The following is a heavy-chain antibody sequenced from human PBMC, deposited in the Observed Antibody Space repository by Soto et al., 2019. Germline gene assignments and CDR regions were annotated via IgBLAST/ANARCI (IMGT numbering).Heavy chain of an antibody. Sequence: XESLRLSCAASGFVFSDYWMNWVRHTPGKGLEWVANIKQDGSTKYYVDSVKGRFTISRDNGKNSVSLQMNSLRAEDTATYYCARGVYCTNGVCYWFDPWGPGTQVTV. CDR2: IKQDGSTK. CDR3: ARGVYCTNGVCYWFDP. V-gene: IGHV3-7*01. D-gene: IGHD2-8*01. CDR1: GFVFSDYW. J-gene: IGHJ5*02.